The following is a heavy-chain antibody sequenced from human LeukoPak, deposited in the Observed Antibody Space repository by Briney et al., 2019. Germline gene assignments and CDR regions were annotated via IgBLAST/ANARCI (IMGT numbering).Heavy chain of an antibody. Sequence: SVNVSCQASGGTFSSYAISWVRQAPGHGLEWMGGIISNSGGTTYAQKFRGRLTMTRDTSISTADMAPSRLRADDTAVYYCARQSTSYYYYGMDVWGQGTTVTVSS. CDR3: ARQSTSYYYYGMDV. D-gene: IGHD2-2*01. CDR1: GGTFSSYA. V-gene: IGHV1-2*02. CDR2: IISNSGGT. J-gene: IGHJ6*02.